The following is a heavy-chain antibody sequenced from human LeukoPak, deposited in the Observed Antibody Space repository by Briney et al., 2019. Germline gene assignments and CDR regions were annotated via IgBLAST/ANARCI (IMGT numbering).Heavy chain of an antibody. CDR2: INGGGSAI. Sequence: GGSLRLSCAASGFTFSRYDITWLRQAPGKGLECVLYINGGGSAIYYDDSVKGRFTISRDNAKNSLYLQTNRLRADDTAVYYCARDPEGDTYGNLYPDYWGQGTLVTVSS. J-gene: IGHJ4*02. D-gene: IGHD2/OR15-2a*01. V-gene: IGHV3-48*03. CDR3: ARDPEGDTYGNLYPDY. CDR1: GFTFSRYD.